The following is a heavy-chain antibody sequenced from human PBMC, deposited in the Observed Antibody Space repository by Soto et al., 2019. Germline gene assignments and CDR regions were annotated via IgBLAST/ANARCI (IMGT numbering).Heavy chain of an antibody. J-gene: IGHJ4*02. CDR3: ARVLTGYDILTGYYFREVDY. D-gene: IGHD3-9*01. CDR1: GYTFTSYG. V-gene: IGHV1-18*01. CDR2: ISAYNGNT. Sequence: ASVKVSCKASGYTFTSYGISWVRQAPGQGLEWMGWISAYNGNTNYAQKLQGRVTMTTDTSTSTAYMELRSLRSDDTAVYYCARVLTGYDILTGYYFREVDYWGQGTLVTVSS.